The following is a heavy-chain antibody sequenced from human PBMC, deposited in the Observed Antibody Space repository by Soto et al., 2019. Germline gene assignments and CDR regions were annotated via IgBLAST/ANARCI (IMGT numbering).Heavy chain of an antibody. V-gene: IGHV5-10-1*01. Sequence: PGESLKISCKTSRYNFTANWIAWVRQVPGKGLEYMGRIDPDDSYSNYSPSFEGHVTLSVDKSVNTAFLQWSSLKASDTAMYYCARLYETSNYYFLAWFDPWGQGTLVTVSS. CDR3: ARLYETSNYYFLAWFDP. D-gene: IGHD3-22*01. CDR2: IDPDDSYS. J-gene: IGHJ5*02. CDR1: RYNFTANW.